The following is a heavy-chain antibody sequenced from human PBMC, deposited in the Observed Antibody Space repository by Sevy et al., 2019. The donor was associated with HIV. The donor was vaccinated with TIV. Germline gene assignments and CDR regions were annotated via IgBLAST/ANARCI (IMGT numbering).Heavy chain of an antibody. J-gene: IGHJ4*01. CDR2: ISYDGAVK. CDR3: NSFDTGRDFDY. Sequence: GGSLRLSCAASGLNLSSFALHWVRQAPGKGLEWVAVISYDGAVKYYADSVKGRFTISRDNSKNTLYLQMNRLTTEDTAVYYANSFDTGRDFDYWGHGTLVTVSS. V-gene: IGHV3-30*04. D-gene: IGHD2-8*02. CDR1: GLNLSSFA.